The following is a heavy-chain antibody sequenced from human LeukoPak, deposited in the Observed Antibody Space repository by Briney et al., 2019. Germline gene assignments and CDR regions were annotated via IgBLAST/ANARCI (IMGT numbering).Heavy chain of an antibody. Sequence: SVKVSCKASGGTFSSYTISWVRQAPGQGLEWMGRIIPILGIANYAQKFQGRVTITADKSTCTAYMELSSLRSEDTAVYYCASDFGDDAFDIWGQGTMVTVSS. D-gene: IGHD3-16*01. CDR2: IIPILGIA. CDR3: ASDFGDDAFDI. CDR1: GGTFSSYT. V-gene: IGHV1-69*02. J-gene: IGHJ3*02.